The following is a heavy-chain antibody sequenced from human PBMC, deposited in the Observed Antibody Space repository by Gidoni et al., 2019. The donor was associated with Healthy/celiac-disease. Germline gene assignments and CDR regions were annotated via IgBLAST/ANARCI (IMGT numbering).Heavy chain of an antibody. CDR1: GFSFRPNGVG. D-gene: IGHD2-2*02. CDR2: IYWDDGK. Sequence: QITLKESGPTLVKPTQTLTLTCTFSGFSFRPNGVGVGWIRQPPGQALEWLALIYWDDGKRFRPSLNSRLSITKDTSKNQVVLTMTNVDPVDTATYYCAKYLAGSHFDSWGQGTLVTVSS. V-gene: IGHV2-5*02. J-gene: IGHJ4*02. CDR3: AKYLAGSHFDS.